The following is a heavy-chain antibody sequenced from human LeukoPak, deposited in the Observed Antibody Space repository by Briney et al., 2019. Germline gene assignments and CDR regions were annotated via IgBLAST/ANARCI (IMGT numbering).Heavy chain of an antibody. CDR2: ISYDGSNK. V-gene: IGHV3-30*04. CDR3: ARDPPRFTVTTSRSGFFLDY. D-gene: IGHD4-17*01. Sequence: PGRSLRLSCAASGFTFSSYVMHWVRQAPGKGLEWVAVISYDGSNKYYADSVKGRFTISRDNSKNTLYLQMNSLRAEDTAVYYCARDPPRFTVTTSRSGFFLDYWGQGTLVTVSS. CDR1: GFTFSSYV. J-gene: IGHJ4*02.